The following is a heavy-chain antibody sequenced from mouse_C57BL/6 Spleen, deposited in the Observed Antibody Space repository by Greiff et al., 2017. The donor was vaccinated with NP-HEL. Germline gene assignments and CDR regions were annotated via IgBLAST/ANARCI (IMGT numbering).Heavy chain of an antibody. CDR2: INPNNGGT. CDR3: ARGPYYYGSSLYAMDY. Sequence: VHLQQSGPELVKPGASVKIPCKASGYTFTDYNMDWVKQSHGKSLEWIGDINPNNGGTIYNQKFKGKATLTVDKSSSTAYMELRSLTSEDTAVYYCARGPYYYGSSLYAMDYWGQGTSVTVSS. V-gene: IGHV1-18*01. D-gene: IGHD1-1*01. J-gene: IGHJ4*01. CDR1: GYTFTDYN.